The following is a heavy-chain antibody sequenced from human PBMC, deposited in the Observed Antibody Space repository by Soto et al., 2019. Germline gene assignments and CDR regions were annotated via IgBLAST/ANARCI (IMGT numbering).Heavy chain of an antibody. Sequence: QVQLQESGPGLVKPSETLSLTCSVSGGSIHSYWWSWIRQPAGKGLEWIGRVYSSGTTDYNPSLNSRATLSVETSKNQFSRKLSSVTAADTAVYYCARDIGSYAYGEGYWGQGIQVTVSS. D-gene: IGHD3-10*01. CDR3: ARDIGSYAYGEGY. CDR1: GGSIHSYW. V-gene: IGHV4-4*07. J-gene: IGHJ4*02. CDR2: VYSSGTT.